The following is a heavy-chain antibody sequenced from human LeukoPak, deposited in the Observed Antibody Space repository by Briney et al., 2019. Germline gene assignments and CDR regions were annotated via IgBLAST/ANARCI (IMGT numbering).Heavy chain of an antibody. CDR2: IYYSGST. CDR3: ARDGRFGEPYCSSTSCPYDAFDI. D-gene: IGHD2-2*01. Sequence: SETLSPTCTVSAGSVSSGSYYWSWIRQPPGKGLEWIGYIYYSGSTNYNPSLKSRVTISVDTSKNQFSLTLSSVTAADTAVYYCARDGRFGEPYCSSTSCPYDAFDIWGQGTMVTVSS. CDR1: AGSVSSGSYY. J-gene: IGHJ3*02. V-gene: IGHV4-61*01.